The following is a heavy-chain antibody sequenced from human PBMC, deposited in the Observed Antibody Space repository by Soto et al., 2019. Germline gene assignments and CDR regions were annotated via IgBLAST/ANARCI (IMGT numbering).Heavy chain of an antibody. J-gene: IGHJ6*02. V-gene: IGHV3-30-3*01. CDR3: ARDIGRAVAGAVYYYYGMDV. Sequence: QVQLVESGGGVVQPGRSLRLSCAASGFTFSSYAMHWVRQAPGKGLEWVAVISYDGSNKYYADSVKGRFTISRDNSKNTLYLQRNSLRAEDTAVYYCARDIGRAVAGAVYYYYGMDVWGQGTTVTVSS. CDR1: GFTFSSYA. D-gene: IGHD6-19*01. CDR2: ISYDGSNK.